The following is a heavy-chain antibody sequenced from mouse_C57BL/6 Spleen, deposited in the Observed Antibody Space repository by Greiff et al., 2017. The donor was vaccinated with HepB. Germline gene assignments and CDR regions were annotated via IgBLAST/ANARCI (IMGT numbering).Heavy chain of an antibody. CDR3: ARQYGLYAMDY. CDR1: GFTFSSYT. V-gene: IGHV5-9*01. Sequence: EVQLVESGGGLVKPGGSLKLSCAASGFTFSSYTMSWVRQTPEKRLEWVATISGGGGNTYYPDSVKGRSTISRDNAKNTLYLQMSSLRSEDTALYYCARQYGLYAMDYWGQGTSVTVSS. D-gene: IGHD2-10*02. J-gene: IGHJ4*01. CDR2: ISGGGGNT.